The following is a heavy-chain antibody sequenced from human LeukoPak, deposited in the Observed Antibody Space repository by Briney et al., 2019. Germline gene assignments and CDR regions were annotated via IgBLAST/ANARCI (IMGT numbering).Heavy chain of an antibody. D-gene: IGHD6-19*01. CDR2: IHPNSVDT. V-gene: IGHV1-2*02. CDR3: ARVEVPGSWGFDY. J-gene: IGHJ4*02. CDR1: GYTFTDYY. Sequence: GASVKVSCKASGYTFTDYYMHWLRQAPGQGPEWMGWIHPNSVDTNYAQKFQGRVTMTRDTSISTVYVELSSLRSDDTAVYYCARVEVPGSWGFDYWGQGTLVTVSS.